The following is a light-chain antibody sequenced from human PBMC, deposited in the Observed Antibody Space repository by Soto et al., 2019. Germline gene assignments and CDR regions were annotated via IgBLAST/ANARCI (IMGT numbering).Light chain of an antibody. J-gene: IGLJ3*02. CDR3: ATWDDSLDGGV. V-gene: IGLV1-44*01. CDR2: SNN. Sequence: QLVLTQPPSASGTPGQRVTISCSGSSSNIGSNKVNWYQQLPGTAPKLLIHSNNQRPAGVPDRFSGSESGTSASLAISGLQPDDEANYYCATWDDSLDGGVFGGGTKVTVL. CDR1: SSNIGSNK.